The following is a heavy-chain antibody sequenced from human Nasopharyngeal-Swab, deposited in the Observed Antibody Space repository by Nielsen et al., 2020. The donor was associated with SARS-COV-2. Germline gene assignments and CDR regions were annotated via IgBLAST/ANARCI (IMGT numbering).Heavy chain of an antibody. D-gene: IGHD1-26*01. J-gene: IGHJ4*02. CDR2: INSDGRTT. CDR3: VRGAGGNYYGVDY. CDR1: GFTFITSW. Sequence: GGSLRLSCVASGFTFITSWMHWVRQAPGKGLLWVSRINSDGRTTSYADSVKGRFTISRDNAKNTLYLQMNSLRAEDTAVYYCVRGAGGNYYGVDYWGQGTLVTVSS. V-gene: IGHV3-74*01.